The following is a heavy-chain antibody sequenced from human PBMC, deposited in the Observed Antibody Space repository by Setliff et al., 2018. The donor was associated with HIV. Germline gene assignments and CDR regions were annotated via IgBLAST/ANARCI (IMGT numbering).Heavy chain of an antibody. Sequence: GASVKVSCKASGYTFTSYDINWVRQATGQGLEWMGMVYPSDGSTSYAQKFQGRVTMTRDTSTSTVYMELSSLRSEDTAVYYCARASTPYSSNWYWYFDYWGQGTLVTAPQ. CDR2: VYPSDGST. CDR3: ARASTPYSSNWYWYFDY. D-gene: IGHD6-13*01. J-gene: IGHJ4*02. CDR1: GYTFTSYD. V-gene: IGHV1-46*01.